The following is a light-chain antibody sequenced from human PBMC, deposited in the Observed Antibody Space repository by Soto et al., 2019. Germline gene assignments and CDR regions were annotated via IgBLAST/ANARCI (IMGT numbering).Light chain of an antibody. V-gene: IGLV2-14*01. CDR2: DVS. CDR3: SSYTRSSSYV. J-gene: IGLJ1*01. Sequence: QSALTQPASVSGSPGQSITISCTGTSSDVGGYNYVSWYQQHPGKAPKLMIYDVSNRPSGVSNRFSGSKSGNTASLTISWLQAEDEADYYCSSYTRSSSYVFGTGTKLTVL. CDR1: SSDVGGYNY.